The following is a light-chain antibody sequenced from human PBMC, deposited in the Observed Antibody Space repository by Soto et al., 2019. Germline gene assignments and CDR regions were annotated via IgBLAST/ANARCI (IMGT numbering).Light chain of an antibody. J-gene: IGKJ2*01. V-gene: IGKV3-20*01. CDR3: HQYADSPQP. CDR2: AAS. Sequence: EVVLTQSPGTLYLSPGERATLYCRAGQSVSSSFLAWYQQKPGKAPRLLIHAASTGATGIPARFRGSGSGTDFTLTISSLEPENSAVYFCHQYADSPQPFGQGTKVDIK. CDR1: QSVSSSF.